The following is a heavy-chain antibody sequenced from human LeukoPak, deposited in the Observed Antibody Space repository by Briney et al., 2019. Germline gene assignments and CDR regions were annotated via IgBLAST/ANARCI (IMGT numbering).Heavy chain of an antibody. D-gene: IGHD1-26*01. CDR3: AAVSGSYTLLDC. V-gene: IGHV1-24*01. J-gene: IGHJ4*02. CDR2: IDPDDGET. CDR1: GYTLTELS. Sequence: ASVKVSCKVSGYTLTELSMHWVRQASGKGLERMGGIDPDDGETIYAPQFQGRVTMTEDTSTDTAYLELSGLRSDDTAVYYCAAVSGSYTLLDCWGQGTPVTVSS.